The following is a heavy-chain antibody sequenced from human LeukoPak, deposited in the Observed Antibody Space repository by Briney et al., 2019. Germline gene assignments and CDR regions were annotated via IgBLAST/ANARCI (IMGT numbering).Heavy chain of an antibody. CDR1: GSTFSSYA. CDR2: ISGSGGST. CDR3: AKDPYGTRYFDY. D-gene: IGHD2-2*01. J-gene: IGHJ4*02. Sequence: GGSLRLSCAASGSTFSSYAMSWVRQAPGKGLEWVSAISGSGGSTYYADSVKGRFTISRDNSKNTLYLQMNSLRAEDTAVYYCAKDPYGTRYFDYWGQGTLVTVSS. V-gene: IGHV3-23*01.